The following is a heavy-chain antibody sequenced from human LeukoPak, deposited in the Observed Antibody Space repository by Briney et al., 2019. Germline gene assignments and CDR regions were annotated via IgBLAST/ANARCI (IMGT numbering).Heavy chain of an antibody. D-gene: IGHD1-26*01. V-gene: IGHV3-53*01. CDR3: ARSSLHDSWSSFDY. J-gene: IGHJ4*02. Sequence: GGSLRLSCAASGFIVSSNYMAWVRQAPGKGLEWVSIIFGSGVTYYADSVKGRFTISRDNSENTLFLQMNSLRAEDTALYYCARSSLHDSWSSFDYWGQGTLVIVSS. CDR2: IFGSGVT. CDR1: GFIVSSNY.